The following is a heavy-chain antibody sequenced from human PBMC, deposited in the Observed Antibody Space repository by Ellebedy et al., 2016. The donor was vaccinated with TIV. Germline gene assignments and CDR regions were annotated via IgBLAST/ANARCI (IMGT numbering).Heavy chain of an antibody. CDR3: ARGARIVGATYY. D-gene: IGHD1-26*01. Sequence: ASVKVSCKASGYTFTGFYLHWVRQAPGQGLEWMGWITPNNGGTNYAQKFQGRVTMTRDTSISTAYMELSRLRSDDTAVYYCARGARIVGATYYWGQGTLVTVSS. CDR2: ITPNNGGT. V-gene: IGHV1-2*02. CDR1: GYTFTGFY. J-gene: IGHJ4*02.